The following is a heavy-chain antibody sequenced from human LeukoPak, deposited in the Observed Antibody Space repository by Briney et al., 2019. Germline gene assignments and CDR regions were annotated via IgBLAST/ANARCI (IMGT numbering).Heavy chain of an antibody. D-gene: IGHD1-26*01. CDR2: INPNSGGT. CDR1: GYTFTSYG. V-gene: IGHV1-2*02. CDR3: AVLGATIFLTDY. J-gene: IGHJ4*02. Sequence: ASVKVSCKASGYTFTSYGITWVRQAPGQGLEWMGWINPNSGGTDYAQKFQGRVTMTRDTSISTAYMELSRLRSDDTAVYYCAVLGATIFLTDYWGQGTLVTVSS.